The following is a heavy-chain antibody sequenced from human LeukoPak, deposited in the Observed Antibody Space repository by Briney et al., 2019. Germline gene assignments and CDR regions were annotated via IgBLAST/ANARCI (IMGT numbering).Heavy chain of an antibody. V-gene: IGHV3-7*01. CDR1: GFTLTTYW. Sequence: GGSLRLSCAASGFTLTTYWMSWVRQAPGKGLEWVANIKQDGTEKYYVHSVKGRFTMSRDNAENSLYLQMNSLRAEDTAVYYCARVYRSSSGYCFDYWGQRTLVTVSA. D-gene: IGHD6-6*01. CDR3: ARVYRSSSGYCFDY. J-gene: IGHJ4*02. CDR2: IKQDGTEK.